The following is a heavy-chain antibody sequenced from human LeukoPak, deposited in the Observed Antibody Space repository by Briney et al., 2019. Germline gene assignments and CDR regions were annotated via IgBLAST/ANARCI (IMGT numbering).Heavy chain of an antibody. D-gene: IGHD2-15*01. V-gene: IGHV3-48*03. CDR1: GFTFSSYE. CDR3: ARAGGGYWFDP. J-gene: IGHJ5*02. Sequence: PGGSLRLSCAVSGFTFSSYEMNWVRQAPGKGLEWVSYISTSGHTTYYTDSVKGRFTISRDNAKNSLFLQMNSLRAEDTAVYYCARAGGGYWFDPWGQGILVTVSS. CDR2: ISTSGHTT.